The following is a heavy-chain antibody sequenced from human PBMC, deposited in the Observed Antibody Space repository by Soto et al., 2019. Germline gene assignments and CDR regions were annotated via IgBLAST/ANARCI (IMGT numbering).Heavy chain of an antibody. V-gene: IGHV5-51*01. CDR3: ARRFYSSSSGGAFYYFDY. J-gene: IGHJ4*02. CDR2: IYPGDSDT. D-gene: IGHD6-6*01. CDR1: GYSFTSYW. Sequence: GESLKISCKGSGYSFTSYWIGWVRQMPGKGLEWMGIIYPGDSDTRYSPSFQGQVTISADKSISTAYLQWSSLKASDTAMYYFARRFYSSSSGGAFYYFDYWGQGTLVTVSS.